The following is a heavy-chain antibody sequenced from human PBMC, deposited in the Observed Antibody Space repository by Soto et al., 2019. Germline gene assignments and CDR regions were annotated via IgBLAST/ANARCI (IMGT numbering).Heavy chain of an antibody. D-gene: IGHD2-21*01. CDR2: IYSGGST. Sequence: GGSLRLSCAVSGLDVSGNYMTWVRQAPGKGLEWVSVIYSGGSTYYADSVKGRFTISRDTSKNTLYLEMNSLRAEDTAVYYCARDGDCDGVDCNNLFDPWGQGTLVTVSS. V-gene: IGHV3-53*01. CDR3: ARDGDCDGVDCNNLFDP. CDR1: GLDVSGNY. J-gene: IGHJ5*02.